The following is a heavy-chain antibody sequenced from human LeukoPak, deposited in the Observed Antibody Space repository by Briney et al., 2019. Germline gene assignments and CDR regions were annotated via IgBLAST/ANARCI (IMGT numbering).Heavy chain of an antibody. CDR2: IYQSGRT. Sequence: SETLSLTCAVSGGSISSGGYSWNWIRQTPGKGLEWIGYIYQSGRTSYNPSLKSRVTISVDRSKNQFSLRLNSVTAADTAVYYCARAPGESTVVTTGRWDWYFDLWGRGTLVTVSS. D-gene: IGHD4-23*01. CDR1: GGSISSGGYS. V-gene: IGHV4-30-2*01. J-gene: IGHJ2*01. CDR3: ARAPGESTVVTTGRWDWYFDL.